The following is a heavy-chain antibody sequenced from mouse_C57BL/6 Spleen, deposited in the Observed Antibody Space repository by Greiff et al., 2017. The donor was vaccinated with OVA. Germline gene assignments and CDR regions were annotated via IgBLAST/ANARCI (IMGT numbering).Heavy chain of an antibody. CDR1: GYTFTSYW. D-gene: IGHD1-1*01. Sequence: QVQLQQPGTELVKPGASVKLSCKASGYTFTSYWMHWVKQRPGQGLEWIGNINPSNGGTNYNEKFKSKATLTVDKSSSTAYMQLSSLTSEDSAVYYCARGGGSSPYYYAMDYWGQGTSGTVSS. J-gene: IGHJ4*01. V-gene: IGHV1-53*01. CDR3: ARGGGSSPYYYAMDY. CDR2: INPSNGGT.